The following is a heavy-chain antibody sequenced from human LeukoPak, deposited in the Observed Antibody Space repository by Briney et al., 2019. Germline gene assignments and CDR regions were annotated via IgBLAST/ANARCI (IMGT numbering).Heavy chain of an antibody. CDR1: GFTFSSYS. D-gene: IGHD2-21*02. J-gene: IGHJ4*02. CDR3: ARAGGDSYEDFDY. V-gene: IGHV3-48*04. CDR2: IAGSGSNI. Sequence: GGSLRLSCAASGFTFSSYSMNWVRQAPGKGLEWVSYIAGSGSNIQYADSVKGRFTISRDNAKNSLYLQMNSLRAEDTAVYYCARAGGDSYEDFDYRGQGTLVTVSS.